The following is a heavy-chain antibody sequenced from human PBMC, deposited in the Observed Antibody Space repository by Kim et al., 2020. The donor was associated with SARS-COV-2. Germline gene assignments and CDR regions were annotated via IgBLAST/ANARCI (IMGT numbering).Heavy chain of an antibody. J-gene: IGHJ6*02. CDR1: GFTFSSYA. D-gene: IGHD2-2*01. CDR2: ISGSGGST. V-gene: IGHV3-23*01. Sequence: GGSLRLSCAASGFTFSSYAMSWVRQAPGKGLEWDSAISGSGGSTYYADSVKGRFTISRDNSKNTLYLQMNSLRAEDTAVYYCAKDIVVVPAADYYYYGMDAWGQGTTVTVTS. CDR3: AKDIVVVPAADYYYYGMDA.